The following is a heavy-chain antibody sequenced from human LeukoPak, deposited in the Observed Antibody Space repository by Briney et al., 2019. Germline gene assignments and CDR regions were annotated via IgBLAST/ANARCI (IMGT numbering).Heavy chain of an antibody. CDR2: IYSGDST. J-gene: IGHJ4*02. CDR1: GFTVSSNY. D-gene: IGHD3-10*01. Sequence: GGSLRLSCAASGFTVSSNYMSWVRQAPGKGLEWVSVIYSGDSTYYADSVKGRFTISRDNSKNTLYLQMNSLRAEDTAVYYCARVFRLWFGELSHFDYWGQGTLVTVSS. CDR3: ARVFRLWFGELSHFDY. V-gene: IGHV3-53*01.